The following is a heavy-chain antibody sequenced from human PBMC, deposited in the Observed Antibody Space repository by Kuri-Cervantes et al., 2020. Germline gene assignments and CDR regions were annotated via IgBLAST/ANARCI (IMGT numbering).Heavy chain of an antibody. D-gene: IGHD3-3*01. CDR2: ISYDGSNK. V-gene: IGHV3-30-3*01. CDR3: ARGYDFWSGSGNMDV. Sequence: GESLKISCAASGFTFSNYAMHWVRQTPGKGLEWVAVISYDGSNKYYADSVKGRFTISRDNSKNTLYLQMNSLRAEDTAVYYCARGYDFWSGSGNMDVWGKGTTVTVSS. J-gene: IGHJ6*03. CDR1: GFTFSNYA.